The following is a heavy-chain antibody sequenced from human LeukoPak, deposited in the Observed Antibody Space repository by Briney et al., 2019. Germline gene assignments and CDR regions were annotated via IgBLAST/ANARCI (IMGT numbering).Heavy chain of an antibody. CDR3: ARGQNSGYDFWSGYGPDYYGMDV. D-gene: IGHD3-3*01. Sequence: GGSLRLSCAASGFTFSSYSMNWVRQAPGKGLEWVSYISSSSSTIYYADSVKGRFTISRDNAKNSLYLQMNSLRAEDTAVYYCARGQNSGYDFWSGYGPDYYGMDVWGQGTTVTVSS. J-gene: IGHJ6*02. CDR2: ISSSSSTI. CDR1: GFTFSSYS. V-gene: IGHV3-48*01.